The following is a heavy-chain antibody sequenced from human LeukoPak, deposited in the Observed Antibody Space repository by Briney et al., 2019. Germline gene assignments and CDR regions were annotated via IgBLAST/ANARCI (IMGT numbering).Heavy chain of an antibody. D-gene: IGHD4/OR15-4a*01. Sequence: SLRLSCAPSGFTFSSYEMNWVRQSPGTGLESVSYISSSGSTIYYADSVKGRFTISRDNAKNSLYLQMNSLRAEDTAVYYCARCEGASGAFDIWGQGTMVTVSS. CDR2: ISSSGSTI. V-gene: IGHV3-48*03. CDR1: GFTFSSYE. CDR3: ARCEGASGAFDI. J-gene: IGHJ3*02.